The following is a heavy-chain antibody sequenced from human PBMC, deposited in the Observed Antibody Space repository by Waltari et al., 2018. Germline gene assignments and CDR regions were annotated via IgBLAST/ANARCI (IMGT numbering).Heavy chain of an antibody. J-gene: IGHJ4*02. Sequence: QVQLQQWGAGLLKPSETLSLTCAVYGGSFSGYYWSWIRQPPGKGLEGIGEINHSGSNNDNPSLKSRVTISVDTFKNQFSLKLSSVTAADTAVYYCARTRRKDYVWGSYRKRGPYYFDYWGQGTLVTVSS. CDR1: GGSFSGYY. D-gene: IGHD3-16*02. CDR2: INHSGSN. CDR3: ARTRRKDYVWGSYRKRGPYYFDY. V-gene: IGHV4-34*01.